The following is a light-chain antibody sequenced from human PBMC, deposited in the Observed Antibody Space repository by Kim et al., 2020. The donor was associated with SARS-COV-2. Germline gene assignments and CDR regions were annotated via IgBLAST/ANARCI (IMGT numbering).Light chain of an antibody. CDR2: DAS. J-gene: IGKJ4*01. V-gene: IGKV3-11*01. Sequence: PGDRATTSGRASQKIDTYLAWDQQRPGQGPRLLVYDASNRGTGVPDRVRGSGCGTDFTLTISSLEPEDFSIDYCQQRNSWPPAVTFGGGTKVDIK. CDR1: QKIDTY. CDR3: QQRNSWPPAVT.